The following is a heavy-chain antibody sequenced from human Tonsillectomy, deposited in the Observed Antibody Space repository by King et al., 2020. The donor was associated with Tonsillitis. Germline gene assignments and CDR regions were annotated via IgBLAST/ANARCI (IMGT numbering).Heavy chain of an antibody. V-gene: IGHV4-61*01. CDR3: ARCLPPWGSSSICFADY. CDR1: GGSVSSGSYY. J-gene: IGHJ4*02. Sequence: QLQESGPGVVKPSETLSLTCSVSGGSVSSGSYYWSWIRQPPGKGLEWIGYIYYSGSTNYNPSLKSRVIISIDRPKNQFSLKVTSVTAADTAEYFCARCLPPWGSSSICFADYWGQGVLVTVSS. D-gene: IGHD2-2*01. CDR2: IYYSGST.